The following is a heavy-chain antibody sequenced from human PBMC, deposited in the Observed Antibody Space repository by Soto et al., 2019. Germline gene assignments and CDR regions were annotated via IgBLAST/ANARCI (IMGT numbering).Heavy chain of an antibody. CDR1: GFVVSPFQ. CDR2: ITGTSAFT. CDR3: ARHNPAFLAAFDL. D-gene: IGHD6-25*01. V-gene: IGHV3-21*01. J-gene: IGHJ4*01. Sequence: GGALRVSCAASGFVVSPFQLKWVRQAPGGGLEWLSSITGTSAFTEYAESIEGRFTISRDNPNTLLFLHMDNLRPEDTAVYYCARHNPAFLAAFDLWCHGPLLTVSS.